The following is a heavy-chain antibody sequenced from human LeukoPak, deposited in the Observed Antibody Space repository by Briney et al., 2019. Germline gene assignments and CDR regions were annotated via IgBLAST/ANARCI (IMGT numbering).Heavy chain of an antibody. J-gene: IGHJ5*02. CDR3: ATMYYVSQGFDP. Sequence: SETLSLTCAVYGGSFSGYYWSWIRQPPGKGLEWIGEINHSGSTNYNPSLKSRVTISVDTSKNQFSLKLSSVTAADTAVYYCATMYYVSQGFDPWGQGTLVTVSS. D-gene: IGHD3-16*01. V-gene: IGHV4-34*01. CDR2: INHSGST. CDR1: GGSFSGYY.